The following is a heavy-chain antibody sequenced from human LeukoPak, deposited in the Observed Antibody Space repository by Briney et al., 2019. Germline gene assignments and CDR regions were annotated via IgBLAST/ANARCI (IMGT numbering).Heavy chain of an antibody. J-gene: IGHJ4*02. V-gene: IGHV3-74*01. CDR2: TNPDGSYT. Sequence: TGGSLRLSCAASGFTISSYWMHWVRQAPGKGLVWVARTNPDGSYTSYADSVKGRFTVSRDNAKNTLYLQMNSLRAEDTAVYHCAMDHTGRDDCWGQGTLVTVSS. CDR3: AMDHTGRDDC. CDR1: GFTISSYW. D-gene: IGHD2-15*01.